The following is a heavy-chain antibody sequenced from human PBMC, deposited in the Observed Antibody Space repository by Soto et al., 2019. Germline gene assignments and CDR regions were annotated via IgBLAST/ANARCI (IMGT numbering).Heavy chain of an antibody. Sequence: QITLEESGPTLVRPTQTLTLTCTFSGFSLSTSGVHVGWIRQPPGKALEWLALIYWDDDKRYSPFLRSRLTISXXIXKXXVVLTMTNMDPVDTATYYCVHGQGDYNYYYYGMDVWGQGTTVTVSS. V-gene: IGHV2-5*02. J-gene: IGHJ6*02. CDR3: VHGQGDYNYYYYGMDV. CDR2: IYWDDDK. D-gene: IGHD4-4*01. CDR1: GFSLSTSGVH.